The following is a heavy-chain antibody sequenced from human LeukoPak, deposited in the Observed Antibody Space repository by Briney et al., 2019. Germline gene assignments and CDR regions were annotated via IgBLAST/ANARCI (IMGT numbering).Heavy chain of an antibody. D-gene: IGHD3-22*01. CDR1: GFTFSDYY. CDR3: AKLPTYHYDSSGYYYFDY. J-gene: IGHJ4*02. V-gene: IGHV3-11*01. Sequence: PGGSLRLSCAASGFTFSDYYMNWIRQAPGKGLEWVSYISSSGSTINYADSVKGRFTISRDTSKNTLYLQMNSLRAEDTAVYYCAKLPTYHYDSSGYYYFDYWGQGTLVTVSS. CDR2: ISSSGSTI.